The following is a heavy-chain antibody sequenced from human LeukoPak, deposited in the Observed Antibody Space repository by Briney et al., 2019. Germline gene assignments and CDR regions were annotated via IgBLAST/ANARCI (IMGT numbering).Heavy chain of an antibody. CDR3: AKDPITTYYYDSSGYFGSNY. V-gene: IGHV1-46*01. CDR1: GYTFTSYY. D-gene: IGHD3-22*01. CDR2: INPSGGST. Sequence: ASVKVSCKASGYTFTSYYMHWVRQAPGQGLEWMGIINPSGGSTSYAQKFQGRVTMTRDMSTSTVYMELSSLRSEDTAVYYCAKDPITTYYYDSSGYFGSNYWGQGTLVTVSS. J-gene: IGHJ4*02.